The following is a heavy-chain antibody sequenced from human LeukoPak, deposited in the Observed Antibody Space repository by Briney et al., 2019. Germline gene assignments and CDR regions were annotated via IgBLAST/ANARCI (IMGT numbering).Heavy chain of an antibody. J-gene: IGHJ5*02. V-gene: IGHV4-39*01. CDR3: ARHGIDHYETSGYSSWFDP. Sequence: SEALSLTCTVSGDSMRSSSYYWGWIRQPPGRGLEWIAIIYYSGNTFHNPSLQSRVTICVDKSKNQVSLRLSSVTAADTAVYYCARHGIDHYETSGYSSWFDPWGQGTLVTISS. D-gene: IGHD3-22*01. CDR2: IYYSGNT. CDR1: GDSMRSSSYY.